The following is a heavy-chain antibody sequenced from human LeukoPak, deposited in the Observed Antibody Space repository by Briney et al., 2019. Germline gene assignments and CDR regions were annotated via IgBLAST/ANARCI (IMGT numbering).Heavy chain of an antibody. J-gene: IGHJ3*02. D-gene: IGHD3-22*01. CDR2: ISWNSGSI. CDR3: AKGFGYYYDYLDAFDI. CDR1: GFTFDDYA. V-gene: IGHV3-9*01. Sequence: PGGSLRLSCAASGFTFDDYAMHWVRQAPGKGLEWVSGISWNSGSIGYADSVKGRFTISRDNAKNSLYLQMNSLRAEDTALYYCAKGFGYYYDYLDAFDIWGQGTMVTVSS.